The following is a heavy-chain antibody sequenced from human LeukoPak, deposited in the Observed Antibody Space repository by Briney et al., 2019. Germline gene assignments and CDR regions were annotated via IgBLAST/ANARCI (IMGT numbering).Heavy chain of an antibody. D-gene: IGHD5-24*01. J-gene: IGHJ4*02. Sequence: GGSLRLSCAASGFPFSNYGMVWVRQAPGKGLEWISYISISTTTLYYAESVKGRFTVSRDNAENSMYLQMSSLRDEDTAMFYCARVGDGYSVNYLDLWGQGSQVTVSS. CDR2: ISISTTTL. V-gene: IGHV3-48*02. CDR3: ARVGDGYSVNYLDL. CDR1: GFPFSNYG.